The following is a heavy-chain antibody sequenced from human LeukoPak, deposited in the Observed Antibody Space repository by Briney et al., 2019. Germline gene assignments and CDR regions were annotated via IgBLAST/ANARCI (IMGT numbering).Heavy chain of an antibody. CDR1: GFTLRYYQ. CDR2: INVVNGAI. J-gene: IGHJ6*02. V-gene: IGHV3-48*01. CDR3: VRDGNRGYDMDV. D-gene: IGHD3-10*01. Sequence: GGSLRLSCATSGFTLRYYQMNWVRQAPGKGLEWVSYINVVNGAIYYADSVKGQFTISGDIATNSVYLQMNSLRAEDTALYYCVRDGNRGYDMDVWGQGTAVTVSS.